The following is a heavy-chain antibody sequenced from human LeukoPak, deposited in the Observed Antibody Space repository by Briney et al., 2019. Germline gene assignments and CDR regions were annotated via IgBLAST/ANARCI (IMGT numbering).Heavy chain of an antibody. CDR3: ASRYSGTLHFDY. D-gene: IGHD1-26*01. CDR1: GYSISSGYY. Sequence: SETLSLTCTVSGYSISSGYYWGWIRQPPGKGLEWIGSIYHSGSTYYNPSYKSRVTISVDTSKNQLSLKLNSVTAADTAVYYCASRYSGTLHFDYWGQGTLVTVSS. CDR2: IYHSGST. J-gene: IGHJ4*02. V-gene: IGHV4-38-2*02.